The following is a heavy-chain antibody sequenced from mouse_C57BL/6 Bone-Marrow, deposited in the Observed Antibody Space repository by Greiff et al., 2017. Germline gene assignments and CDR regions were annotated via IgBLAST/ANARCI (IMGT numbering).Heavy chain of an antibody. Sequence: EVKLVESGGGLVKPGGSLKLSCAASGFTFSSYAMSWVRQTPEKRLEWVATISDGGSYTYYPDNVKGRFTISRDNAKNNLYLQMSHLKSEDTAMYYCARDESPMIPFAYWGQGTLVTVSA. V-gene: IGHV5-4*01. J-gene: IGHJ3*01. CDR1: GFTFSSYA. CDR2: ISDGGSYT. CDR3: ARDESPMIPFAY. D-gene: IGHD2-4*01.